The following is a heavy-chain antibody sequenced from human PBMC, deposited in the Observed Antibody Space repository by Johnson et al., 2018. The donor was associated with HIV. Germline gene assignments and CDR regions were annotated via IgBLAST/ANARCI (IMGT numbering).Heavy chain of an antibody. J-gene: IGHJ3*01. CDR2: ISWNGANR. CDR1: GFTFDDYA. CDR3: AKDMAYGDYLFRNAFDV. Sequence: VQLVESGGGLVQPGGSLRLSCAASGFTFDDYALHWIRQAPGKGLEWVSGISWNGANRGYADSLKGRFTISRDDAKNSLYLLIDSLRTEDTALYYCAKDMAYGDYLFRNAFDVWGQGTMVTVSS. D-gene: IGHD4-17*01. V-gene: IGHV3-9*01.